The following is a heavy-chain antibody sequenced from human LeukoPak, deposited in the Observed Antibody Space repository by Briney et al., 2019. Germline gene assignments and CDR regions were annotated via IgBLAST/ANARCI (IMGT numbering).Heavy chain of an antibody. CDR2: IWYDGSNK. J-gene: IGHJ6*03. CDR3: ASYYYYYMDV. V-gene: IGHV3-33*01. Sequence: GGSLRLSCAASGFTFSNYGMHWVRHAPGKGLEWVAVIWYDGSNKYYADSVKGRFTISRDNSKNTLYLQMNSLRAEDTAVYYCASYYYYYMDVWGKGTTVTVSS. CDR1: GFTFSNYG.